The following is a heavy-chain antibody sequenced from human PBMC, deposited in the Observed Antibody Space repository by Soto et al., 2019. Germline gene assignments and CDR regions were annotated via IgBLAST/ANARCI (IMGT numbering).Heavy chain of an antibody. CDR2: ISYDGSNK. V-gene: IGHV3-30*03. Sequence: QVQLVESGGGVVQPGRSLRLSCAASGFTFSSYGMHWVRQAPGKGLEWVAVISYDGSNKYYADSVKGRFTISRDNSKNTLYLQMNSLRAEDTAVYYCATPTRYSGYDLPRLAYYGMDVWGQGTTVTVSS. CDR1: GFTFSSYG. J-gene: IGHJ6*02. D-gene: IGHD5-12*01. CDR3: ATPTRYSGYDLPRLAYYGMDV.